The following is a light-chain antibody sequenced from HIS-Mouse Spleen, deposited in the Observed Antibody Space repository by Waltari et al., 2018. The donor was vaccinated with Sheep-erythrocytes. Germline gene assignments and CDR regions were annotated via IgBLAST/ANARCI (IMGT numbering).Light chain of an antibody. V-gene: IGKV1-12*01. CDR1: QGISSC. Sequence: IRMTQSPSSLSASVGDRVTITCRASQGISSCLAWYQQKPGKAPKLLIYAASSLQSGVPSRFSGSGSGTDFTLTISSLQPEEFATYYCQQANSFPITFGQGTRLAIK. CDR2: AAS. J-gene: IGKJ5*01. CDR3: QQANSFPIT.